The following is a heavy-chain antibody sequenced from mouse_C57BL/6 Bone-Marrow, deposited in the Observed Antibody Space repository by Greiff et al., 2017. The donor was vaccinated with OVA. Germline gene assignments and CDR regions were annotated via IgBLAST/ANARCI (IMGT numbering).Heavy chain of an antibody. V-gene: IGHV1-63*01. J-gene: IGHJ2*01. CDR1: GYTFTNYW. CDR2: IYPGGGYT. CDR3: ARRDGYYDYFDY. D-gene: IGHD2-3*01. Sequence: QVQLQQSGAELVRPGTSVKMSCKASGYTFTNYWIGWAKQRPGHGLAWIGDIYPGGGYTNYNEKFKGKATLTADKSSSTAYMQFSSLTSEDSAIYYCARRDGYYDYFDYWGQGTTLTVSS.